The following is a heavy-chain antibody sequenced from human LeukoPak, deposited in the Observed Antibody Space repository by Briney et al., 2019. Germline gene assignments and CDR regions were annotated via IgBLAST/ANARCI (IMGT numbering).Heavy chain of an antibody. D-gene: IGHD3-3*01. J-gene: IGHJ4*02. V-gene: IGHV3-7*01. CDR1: GFTFSSYW. Sequence: PGGSLRLSCAASGFTFSSYWMSWVRQAPGKGLEWVANIKQDGSEKYYVDSVKGRFTISRDNAKNSLYPQMNSLRAEDTAVYYCARAKGFWSGYYKYYFDYWGQGTLVTVSS. CDR2: IKQDGSEK. CDR3: ARAKGFWSGYYKYYFDY.